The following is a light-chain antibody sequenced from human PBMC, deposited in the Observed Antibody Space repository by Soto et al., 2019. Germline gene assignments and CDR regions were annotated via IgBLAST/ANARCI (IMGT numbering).Light chain of an antibody. J-gene: IGKJ1*01. V-gene: IGKV3-20*01. Sequence: EILLTQSPGTLSLSPGERATLSCRASQSVSSTHLAWYQQKPGQAPRLLIYGASTRATGIPDRFSGSGSGTDFTLTISRLEPEDFAVYCCQQFDGSLWTFGPGTKVDIK. CDR3: QQFDGSLWT. CDR1: QSVSSTH. CDR2: GAS.